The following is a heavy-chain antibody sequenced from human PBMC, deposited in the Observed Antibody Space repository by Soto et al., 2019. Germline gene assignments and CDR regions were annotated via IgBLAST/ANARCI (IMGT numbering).Heavy chain of an antibody. J-gene: IGHJ6*02. CDR1: GGSVSSGSYY. Sequence: QVQLQESGPGLVKPSETLSLTCTVSGGSVSSGSYYWSWIRQPPGKGLEWIGYIYYSGSTNYNPPIKSRFTISXXTXKXXFSLKLSSVTAADTAVYYCARSHYDFWSGLDGMDVWGQGTTVTVSS. V-gene: IGHV4-61*01. CDR3: ARSHYDFWSGLDGMDV. CDR2: IYYSGST. D-gene: IGHD3-3*01.